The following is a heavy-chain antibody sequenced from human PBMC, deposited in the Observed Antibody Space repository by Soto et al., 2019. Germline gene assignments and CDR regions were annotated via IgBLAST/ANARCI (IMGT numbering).Heavy chain of an antibody. CDR2: ISSSSSYT. D-gene: IGHD3-22*01. CDR3: ARDGRYYDSSGYYEQFDY. J-gene: IGHJ4*02. V-gene: IGHV3-11*06. Sequence: GGSLRLSCAASGFTFSDYYMSWIRQAPGKGLEWVSYISSSSSYTNYADSVKGRFTISRDNAKNSLYLQMNSLRAEDTAVYYCARDGRYYDSSGYYEQFDYWGQGTLVTVSS. CDR1: GFTFSDYY.